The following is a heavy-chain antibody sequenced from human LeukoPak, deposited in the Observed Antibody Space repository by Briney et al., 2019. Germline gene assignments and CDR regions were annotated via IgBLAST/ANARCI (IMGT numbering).Heavy chain of an antibody. V-gene: IGHV3-64*01. CDR2: ISSNGGST. D-gene: IGHD3-3*01. CDR3: AREWRGTICGVLDY. CDR1: GFTFSSYA. J-gene: IGHJ4*02. Sequence: QPGGSLRLSCAASGFTFSSYAMHWVRQAPGKGLEYVSAISSNGGSTYYANSVKGRFTISRDNSKNTLYLQMGSLRAEDMAVYYCAREWRGTICGVLDYWGQGTLVTVSS.